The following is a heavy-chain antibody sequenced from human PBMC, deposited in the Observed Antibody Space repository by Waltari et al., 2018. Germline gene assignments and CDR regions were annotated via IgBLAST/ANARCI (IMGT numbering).Heavy chain of an antibody. CDR1: GFTFSSYG. D-gene: IGHD5-18*01. J-gene: IGHJ6*02. V-gene: IGHV3-33*01. Sequence: QVQLVESGGGVVQPGRSLRLSCAASGFTFSSYGMHWVRQAPGKGLEWVAVIWYDGSNKYYADSVKGRFTISRDNSKNTLYLQMNSLRAEDTAVYYCARDLSSYGPYYYYCMDVWGQGTTVTVSS. CDR2: IWYDGSNK. CDR3: ARDLSSYGPYYYYCMDV.